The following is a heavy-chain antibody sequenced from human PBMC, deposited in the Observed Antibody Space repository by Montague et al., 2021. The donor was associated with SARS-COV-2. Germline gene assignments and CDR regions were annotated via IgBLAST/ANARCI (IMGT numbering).Heavy chain of an antibody. CDR3: ARDPEVVGAAGTLVAFDL. J-gene: IGHJ3*01. CDR1: GGSFRIYY. CDR2: ITHSGTT. V-gene: IGHV4-59*01. D-gene: IGHD2-15*01. Sequence: SETLSLTCAVFGGSFRIYYWTWIRQSPGKGLEWLGYITHSGTTNYNPSLNSRVTISADTSKNQFTLKLTSVTAADTAMYYCARDPEVVGAAGTLVAFDLWGQGTMVTVSS.